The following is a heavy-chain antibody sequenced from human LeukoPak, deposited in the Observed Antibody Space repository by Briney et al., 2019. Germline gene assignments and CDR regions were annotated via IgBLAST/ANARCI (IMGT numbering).Heavy chain of an antibody. CDR3: ARALYYFDY. V-gene: IGHV3-66*01. D-gene: IGHD3-10*01. Sequence: PGGSLRLSCAASGFTFSSYSMNWVRQAPGKGLEWVSVIYTGGSTFYADSVKGRFTISRDNSKNTLYLQMNSLRAEDTAVHYCARALYYFDYWGQGTLVTVSS. CDR1: GFTFSSYS. J-gene: IGHJ4*02. CDR2: IYTGGST.